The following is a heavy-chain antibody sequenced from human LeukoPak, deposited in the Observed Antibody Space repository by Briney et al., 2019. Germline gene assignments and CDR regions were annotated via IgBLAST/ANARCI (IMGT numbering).Heavy chain of an antibody. CDR3: ASLASAEAVTPPDY. V-gene: IGHV3-30*04. D-gene: IGHD4-23*01. CDR2: ISYDGSNK. J-gene: IGHJ4*02. Sequence: GGSLRLSCAASGFTFSSYAMHWVRQAPGKGLGWVAVISYDGSNKYYADSVKGRFTISRDNSKNTLYLQMNSLRAEDTAVYYCASLASAEAVTPPDYWGQGTLVTVSS. CDR1: GFTFSSYA.